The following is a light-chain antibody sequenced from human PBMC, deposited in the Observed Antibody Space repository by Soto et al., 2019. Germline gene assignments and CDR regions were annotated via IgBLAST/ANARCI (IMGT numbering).Light chain of an antibody. CDR2: EGS. CDR1: SRDVGNYNL. J-gene: IGLJ3*02. Sequence: QSVLTQPASVSGSPGQSITISCTGTSRDVGNYNLVSWYQQHPGKVPKLMIYEGSKWPAGVSDRFSGSKSGDTASPTISGLQAEDEADYYCCSYAGSSTWVFGEGTKVTVL. CDR3: CSYAGSSTWV. V-gene: IGLV2-23*01.